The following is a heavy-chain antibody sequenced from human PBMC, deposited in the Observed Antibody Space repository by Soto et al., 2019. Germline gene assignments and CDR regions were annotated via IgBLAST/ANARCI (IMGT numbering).Heavy chain of an antibody. D-gene: IGHD1-1*01. CDR1: GFTFSSYA. CDR2: ISGSGGST. CDR3: AKAQLERPLFDY. J-gene: IGHJ4*02. V-gene: IGHV3-23*01. Sequence: EVQLLESGGGLVQPGGSLRLSCAASGFTFSSYAMSWVRQAPGKGLEWVSAISGSGGSTYYADSVKGRFTISRDNSKNTLYLQMNSLRAEVTAVYYCAKAQLERPLFDYWGQGTLVTVSS.